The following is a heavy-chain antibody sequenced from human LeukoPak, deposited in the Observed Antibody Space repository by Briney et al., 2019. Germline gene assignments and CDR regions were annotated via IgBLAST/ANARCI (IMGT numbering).Heavy chain of an antibody. CDR3: ARDVGGSLDY. CDR2: IKEDESAK. Sequence: PGGSLRLSCAASGFTFRSYWMAWVRQAPGKGLEWVANIKEDESAKHQADSVKGRFTISRDNAQNSVYLQMSSLRGEDTAVYYWARDVGGSLDYWGQGTLVTGSS. V-gene: IGHV3-7*01. CDR1: GFTFRSYW. D-gene: IGHD1-26*01. J-gene: IGHJ4*02.